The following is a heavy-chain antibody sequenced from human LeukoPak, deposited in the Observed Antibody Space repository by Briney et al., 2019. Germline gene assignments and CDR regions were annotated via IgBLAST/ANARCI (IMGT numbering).Heavy chain of an antibody. Sequence: GGSLRLSCAASGFTFSSYTMKWVRQAPGKGLEWVSSISSSSSYIYYADSVKGRFTISRDNAKQSLFLQMNSLRVEDLGVYYCARGRRWLQPLDYWGQGTLVAVSS. CDR3: ARGRRWLQPLDY. CDR1: GFTFSSYT. V-gene: IGHV3-21*01. D-gene: IGHD5-24*01. CDR2: ISSSSSYI. J-gene: IGHJ4*02.